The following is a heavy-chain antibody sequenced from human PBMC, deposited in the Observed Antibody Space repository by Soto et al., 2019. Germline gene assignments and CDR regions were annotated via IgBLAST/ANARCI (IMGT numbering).Heavy chain of an antibody. CDR2: IWYHGIDK. V-gene: IGHV3-33*01. CDR3: ATGFLGLCTGGNCPLDY. CDR1: GFTFSRQA. Sequence: QVQLVESGGGVVQPERSLRLSCAASGFTFSRQAMHWVRQAPGRGLEWVAVIWYHGIDKYYADSVKGRFTISRDNSKNTVYLQMNSLRDEDTAVYYCATGFLGLCTGGNCPLDYWGQGTLVTVSS. D-gene: IGHD2-15*01. J-gene: IGHJ4*02.